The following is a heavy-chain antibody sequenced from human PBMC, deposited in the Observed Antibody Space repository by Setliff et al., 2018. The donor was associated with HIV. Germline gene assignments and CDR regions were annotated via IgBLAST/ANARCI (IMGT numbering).Heavy chain of an antibody. V-gene: IGHV1-18*01. CDR1: GYTFTTYG. CDR3: ARARLQGIVTAVGPRDNCLDP. Sequence: ASVKVSCKASGYTFTTYGISWVRQAPGQGLEWMGWISGDNTKRDYAQKFQGRVTMTTDTSTSTADMELRSLRSDDTAVYYCARARLQGIVTAVGPRDNCLDPWGQGTRVTVSS. J-gene: IGHJ5*02. D-gene: IGHD1-26*01. CDR2: ISGDNTKR.